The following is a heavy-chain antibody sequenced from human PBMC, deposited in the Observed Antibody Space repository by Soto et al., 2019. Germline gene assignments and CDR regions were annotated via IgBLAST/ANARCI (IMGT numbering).Heavy chain of an antibody. CDR1: GFTFSNYA. V-gene: IGHV3-23*01. D-gene: IGHD2-2*01. Sequence: EVQLLESGGGLVQPGGSLRLSCAASGFTFSNYAMSWVRQAPGKGLEWVSAISGSGASTYYADSVKGRFTISRDNSKNTLYLQMDSLRAEDTAVYYCAKEYCASTSCNFDHWGQGTLFTVSS. CDR3: AKEYCASTSCNFDH. J-gene: IGHJ4*02. CDR2: ISGSGAST.